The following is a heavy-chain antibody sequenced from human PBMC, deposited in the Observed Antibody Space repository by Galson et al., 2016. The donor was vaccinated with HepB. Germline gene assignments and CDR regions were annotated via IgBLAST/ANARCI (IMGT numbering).Heavy chain of an antibody. CDR1: GYIFSDHA. CDR2: ITTANGDT. CDR3: ARNPLDIIARYGMDV. J-gene: IGHJ6*02. D-gene: IGHD2-2*03. V-gene: IGHV1-3*04. Sequence: SVKVSCKASGYIFSDHAIHWVRQAPGQGLEWMGWITTANGDTIYSQRFQGRVSITRATSASTVYLDLSSLKSEDTGVYFCARNPLDIIARYGMDVWGQGT.